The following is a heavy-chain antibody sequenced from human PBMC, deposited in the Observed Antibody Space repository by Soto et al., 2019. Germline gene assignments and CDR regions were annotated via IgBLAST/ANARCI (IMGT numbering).Heavy chain of an antibody. D-gene: IGHD6-19*01. V-gene: IGHV3-23*01. J-gene: IGHJ6*02. CDR3: AQAHTSGWSSYYYYGLDV. CDR2: INNNGGIT. Sequence: GGSLRLSCAASGFTFSNYAMSWVRQAPGKGLEWVSGINNNGGITHYADSVKGRFTISRDNSKNTLYLQINSLRAEDTAVYYCAQAHTSGWSSYYYYGLDVWGQGTTVTVSS. CDR1: GFTFSNYA.